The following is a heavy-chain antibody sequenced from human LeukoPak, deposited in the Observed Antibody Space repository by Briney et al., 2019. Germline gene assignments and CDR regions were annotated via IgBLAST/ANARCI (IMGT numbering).Heavy chain of an antibody. CDR1: GFTFSSYS. CDR2: ISSSSSYI. V-gene: IGHV3-21*01. Sequence: GGSLRLSCAASGFTFSSYSMNWVRQAPGKGLEWVSSISSSSSYIYYADSVKGRFTISRDNAKNSLYLQMNSLRAEDTAVYYCARDFGSGGSYCDYWGQGTLVTVSS. J-gene: IGHJ4*02. CDR3: ARDFGSGGSYCDY. D-gene: IGHD2-15*01.